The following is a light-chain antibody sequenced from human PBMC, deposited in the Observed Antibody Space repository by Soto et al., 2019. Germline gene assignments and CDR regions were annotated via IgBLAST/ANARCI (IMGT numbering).Light chain of an antibody. CDR2: LGS. V-gene: IGKV2-28*01. CDR3: MQALQTPYT. Sequence: DLVMTQSPLSLPVTPGEPASISCRSSQSLLHSNGYNYLDWYLQKPGQSPQLLIYLGSNRASGAPDRFSGSGSGTDFTLKISRVEAEDVGDYYCMQALQTPYTFGQGTKLEIK. J-gene: IGKJ2*01. CDR1: QSLLHSNGYNY.